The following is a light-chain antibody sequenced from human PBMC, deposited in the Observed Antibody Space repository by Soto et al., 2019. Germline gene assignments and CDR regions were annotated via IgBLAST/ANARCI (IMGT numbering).Light chain of an antibody. CDR1: QSISSW. Sequence: DIQMTQSPSTLSASVGDRVTITCRASQSISSWLAWYQQKPGKAPKLLIYDASSLESGVPSGFSGSGSGTEFTLTISSLQPDDFATYDXQXYNSHWTFGQGTKVDIK. CDR2: DAS. V-gene: IGKV1-5*01. J-gene: IGKJ1*01. CDR3: QXYNSHWT.